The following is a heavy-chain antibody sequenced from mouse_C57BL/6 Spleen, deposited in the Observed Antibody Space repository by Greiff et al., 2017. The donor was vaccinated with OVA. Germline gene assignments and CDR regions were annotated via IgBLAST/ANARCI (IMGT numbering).Heavy chain of an antibody. V-gene: IGHV1-50*01. CDR2: IDPSDSYT. CDR1: GYTFTSYW. Sequence: QVQLQQPGAELVKPGASVKLSCKASGYTFTSYWMQWVKQRPGQGLEWIGEIDPSDSYTNYNQKFKGKATLTVDTSSSTAYMQLSSLTSEDSAVYYCARPHSNFFACWGQGTLVTVSA. D-gene: IGHD2-5*01. CDR3: ARPHSNFFAC. J-gene: IGHJ3*01.